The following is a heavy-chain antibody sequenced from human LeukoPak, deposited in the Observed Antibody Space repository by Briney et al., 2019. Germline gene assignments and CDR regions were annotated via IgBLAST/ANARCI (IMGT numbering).Heavy chain of an antibody. CDR3: ARELLRDNRNDGNAFDI. Sequence: ASVKVSCKASGYTFTSYYMHWVRQAPGQGLEWMGIINPSGGSTSYAQKFQGRVTMTRDTSTSTVYMELSSLRSEDTAVYYCARELLRDNRNDGNAFDIWGQGTMVTISS. J-gene: IGHJ3*02. D-gene: IGHD1-20*01. CDR2: INPSGGST. CDR1: GYTFTSYY. V-gene: IGHV1-46*01.